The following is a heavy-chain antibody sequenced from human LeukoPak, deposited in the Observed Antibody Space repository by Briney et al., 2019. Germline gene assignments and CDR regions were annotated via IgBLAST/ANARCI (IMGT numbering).Heavy chain of an antibody. V-gene: IGHV3-30*02. CDR2: IRYDGSNK. CDR3: ARPLNCGGYCYSRFGY. CDR1: GFTFSSYG. D-gene: IGHD2-21*02. Sequence: PGGSLRLSCAASGFTFSSYGMHWVRQAPGKGLEWVAYIRYDGSNKYYADSVKGRSTISRANSKHSPFLQMNILTADDRALYYCARPLNCGGYCYSRFGYWGQGTLVNVSP. J-gene: IGHJ4*02.